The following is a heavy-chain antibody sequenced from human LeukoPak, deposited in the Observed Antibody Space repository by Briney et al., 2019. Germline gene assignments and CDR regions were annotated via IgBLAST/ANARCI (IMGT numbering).Heavy chain of an antibody. V-gene: IGHV3-66*01. J-gene: IGHJ4*02. CDR3: ARGSARWFGELLLNEYYFDY. CDR1: GFTFSSYG. D-gene: IGHD3-10*01. Sequence: PGGSLRLSCAASGFTFSSYGMSWVRQAPGKGLEWVSVIYSGGSTYYADSVKGRFTISRDNSKNTLYLQMNSLRAEDTAVYYCARGSARWFGELLLNEYYFDYWGQGTLVTVSS. CDR2: IYSGGST.